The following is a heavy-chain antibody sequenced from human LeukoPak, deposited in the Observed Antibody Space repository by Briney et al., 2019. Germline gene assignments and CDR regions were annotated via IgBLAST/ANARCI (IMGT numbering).Heavy chain of an antibody. V-gene: IGHV1-18*01. CDR3: ARAAVVVPAATTSYYYYGMDV. CDR1: GYTFTSYG. CDR2: ISAYNGNT. D-gene: IGHD2-2*01. Sequence: ASVKVSCKSSGYTFTSYGISWVRQAPGQGLEWIGWISAYNGNTNYAQKLQGRVTMTTDTSTSTAYMELRSLRSDDTAVYYCARAAVVVPAATTSYYYYGMDVWGQGTTVTVSS. J-gene: IGHJ6*02.